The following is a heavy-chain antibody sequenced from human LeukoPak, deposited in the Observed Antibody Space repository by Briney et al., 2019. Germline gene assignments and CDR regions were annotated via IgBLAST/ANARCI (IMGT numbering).Heavy chain of an antibody. Sequence: SETLSLTCAVSGGSISSSNWWSWVRQPPGKGLEWIGEIYHSGSTNYNPSLKSRVTISVDKSKNQFSLKLSSVTAADTAVYYCARAYYDSSGYYAQRLDYWGQGTLVTVSS. CDR3: ARAYYDSSGYYAQRLDY. CDR2: IYHSGST. CDR1: GGSISSSNW. J-gene: IGHJ4*02. V-gene: IGHV4-4*02. D-gene: IGHD3-22*01.